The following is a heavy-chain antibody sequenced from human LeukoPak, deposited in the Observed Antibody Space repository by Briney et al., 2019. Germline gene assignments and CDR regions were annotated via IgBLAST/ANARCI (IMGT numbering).Heavy chain of an antibody. CDR1: GYTFTSYG. D-gene: IGHD3-10*01. CDR3: ARDPNYYGSGSSLRFDP. Sequence: ASVKVSCKASGYTFTSYGISWVRQAPGQGLEWMGWIGAYNGNTNYAQKLQGRVTMTTDTSTSTAYMELRSLRSDDTAVYYCARDPNYYGSGSSLRFDPWGQGTLVTVSS. V-gene: IGHV1-18*01. J-gene: IGHJ5*02. CDR2: IGAYNGNT.